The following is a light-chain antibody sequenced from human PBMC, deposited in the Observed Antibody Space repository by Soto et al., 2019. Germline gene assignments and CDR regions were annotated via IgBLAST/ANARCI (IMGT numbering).Light chain of an antibody. CDR2: KAS. V-gene: IGKV1-5*03. J-gene: IGKJ1*01. CDR1: QTISTW. Sequence: IQMTQSPSTLSASVGDRVTFTCRASQTISTWLAWYQQKTGEAPKLLIYKASTLEVGVPSRFSASGSGTTFTPNINTLQHPDFATYYCQQYNSYPWTFGKGTKV. CDR3: QQYNSYPWT.